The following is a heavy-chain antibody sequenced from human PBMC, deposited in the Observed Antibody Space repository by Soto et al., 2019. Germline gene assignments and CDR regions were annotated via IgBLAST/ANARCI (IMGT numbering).Heavy chain of an antibody. J-gene: IGHJ4*02. Sequence: SVKVSCKASGYTFSGFYMHWVRQAPGQGLEWMGWINPNSGGTKSAEKFQGSVTMTRDTSISTAYMELSRLTSDDTAVYYCASAAVTGTAGLDFWGQGTQVTVYS. V-gene: IGHV1-2*02. D-gene: IGHD6-19*01. CDR3: ASAAVTGTAGLDF. CDR1: GYTFSGFY. CDR2: INPNSGGT.